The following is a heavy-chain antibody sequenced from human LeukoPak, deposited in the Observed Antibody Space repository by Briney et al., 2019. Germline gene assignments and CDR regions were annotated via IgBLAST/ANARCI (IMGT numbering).Heavy chain of an antibody. Sequence: ASVKVSCKVSGYTLTELSMHWVRQAPGKGLEWMGGFDPEDGETIYAQKFQGRVTMTEDTSTDTAYMELSSLRSEDTAVYYCARGWDPYCSSTSCYPYYYYMDVWGKGTTVTVSS. V-gene: IGHV1-24*01. CDR1: GYTLTELS. D-gene: IGHD2-2*01. J-gene: IGHJ6*03. CDR3: ARGWDPYCSSTSCYPYYYYMDV. CDR2: FDPEDGET.